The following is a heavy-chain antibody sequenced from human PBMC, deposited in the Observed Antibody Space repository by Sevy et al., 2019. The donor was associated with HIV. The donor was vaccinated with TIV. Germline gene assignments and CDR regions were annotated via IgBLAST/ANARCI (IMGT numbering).Heavy chain of an antibody. Sequence: GGSLRLSCAASGFTFVNYAIIWVRQSPGKGLEWISTISNRGTTHYADSVKGRFTISRDNSDNTVSLQMNSLRVDDTAVYYRGRSVLGDKWGHGTLVTVSS. CDR2: ISNRGTT. D-gene: IGHD3-16*01. J-gene: IGHJ4*01. CDR3: GRSVLGDK. V-gene: IGHV3-23*01. CDR1: GFTFVNYA.